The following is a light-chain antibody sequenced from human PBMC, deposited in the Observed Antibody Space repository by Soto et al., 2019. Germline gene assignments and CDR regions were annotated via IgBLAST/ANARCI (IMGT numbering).Light chain of an antibody. CDR2: TSS. V-gene: IGKV1-39*01. CDR1: QSISRY. J-gene: IGKJ3*01. CDR3: QQTSTNPFT. Sequence: DIQMTQPPSSLSASVGDRVTITCRASQSISRYLNWYQQKPGKAPTRLIDTSSSFQSGVPSRFSSHGSETAFTLHVNSLQPEDFATYSCQQTSTNPFTFGPGIKVHSK.